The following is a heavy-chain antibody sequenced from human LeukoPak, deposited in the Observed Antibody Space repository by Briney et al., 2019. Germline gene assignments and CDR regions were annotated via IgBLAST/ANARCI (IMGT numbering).Heavy chain of an antibody. J-gene: IGHJ4*02. Sequence: SGGSLRLSCAASGFTFDDYGMSWVRQAPGKGLEWVSGINWNGGSTGYADSVKGRFTISRDNAKNSLYLQMNSLRAENTALYYCARDFGWLSGFDNWGQGTLVTVSS. CDR3: ARDFGWLSGFDN. CDR1: GFTFDDYG. V-gene: IGHV3-20*04. CDR2: INWNGGST. D-gene: IGHD3-9*01.